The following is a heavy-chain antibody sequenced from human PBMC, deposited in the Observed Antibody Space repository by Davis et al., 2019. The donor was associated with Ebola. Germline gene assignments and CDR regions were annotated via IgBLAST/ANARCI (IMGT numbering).Heavy chain of an antibody. CDR3: ARVSYYYDSSGYSVGGFDC. J-gene: IGHJ4*02. Sequence: SETLSLTCTVSGGSVSSGSYYWSWIRQPPGKGLEWIGYIYYSGSTNYNPSLKSRVTISVDTSKNQFSLKLSSVTAADTAVYYCARVSYYYDSSGYSVGGFDCWGQGTLVTVSS. D-gene: IGHD3-22*01. CDR2: IYYSGST. CDR1: GGSVSSGSYY. V-gene: IGHV4-61*01.